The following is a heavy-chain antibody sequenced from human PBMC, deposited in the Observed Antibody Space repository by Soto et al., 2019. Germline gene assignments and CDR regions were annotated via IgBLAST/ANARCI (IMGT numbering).Heavy chain of an antibody. Sequence: EVQLLESGGGLVQPGGSLRLSCAASGFTFSSYAMSWVRQAPGKGLEWVSAISGSGGSTYYADSVKGRFTISRDNSKNTLYLQMNSVRAEATAVYYCAKDAIAEKGGWLVSCAGFGCFDYWGQGTLVTVSS. CDR2: ISGSGGST. J-gene: IGHJ4*02. CDR1: GFTFSSYA. D-gene: IGHD3-10*01. CDR3: AKDAIAEKGGWLVSCAGFGCFDY. V-gene: IGHV3-23*01.